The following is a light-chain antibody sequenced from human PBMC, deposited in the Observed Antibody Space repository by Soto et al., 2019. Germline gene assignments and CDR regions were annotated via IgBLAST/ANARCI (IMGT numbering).Light chain of an antibody. J-gene: IGKJ1*01. V-gene: IGKV3-20*01. CDR2: GAS. CDR1: QSVSSSY. CDR3: QQYGNSPRT. Sequence: EIVLTQSPGTLSLSPGERATLSCRASQSVSSSYLAWYQQKPGQAPRLLIYGASSRATGIPDRFSGSGSRTDCTLTISRLEPEDFAVYYCQQYGNSPRTCGQRTKVEIK.